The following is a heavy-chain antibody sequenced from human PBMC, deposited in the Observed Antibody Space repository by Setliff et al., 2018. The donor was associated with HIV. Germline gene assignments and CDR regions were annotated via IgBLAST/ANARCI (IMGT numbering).Heavy chain of an antibody. V-gene: IGHV4-59*01. Sequence: PSETLSLTCTVSGDPINNYYWSWIRQPPGKGLEWIGYVYSTGSTNSKSSLKSRVTISVDTSKNQFSLKLSSVTAADTAVYYCARVATGPESFDIWGQGTMVTVSS. D-gene: IGHD3-9*01. CDR2: VYSTGST. CDR1: GDPINNYY. J-gene: IGHJ3*02. CDR3: ARVATGPESFDI.